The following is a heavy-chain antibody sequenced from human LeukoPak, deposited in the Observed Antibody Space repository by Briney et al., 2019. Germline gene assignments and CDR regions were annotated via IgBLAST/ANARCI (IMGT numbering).Heavy chain of an antibody. D-gene: IGHD3-22*01. Sequence: PGGSLRLSCAASGFTFSSYNINWVRQAPGKGLEWASYISSSSSTIYYVESVKGRFTISRDNAKNALYLQMNSLRAEDTAVYYCARAGGGYGYFDYWGQGTLVTVSS. J-gene: IGHJ4*02. CDR3: ARAGGGYGYFDY. CDR2: ISSSSSTI. V-gene: IGHV3-48*04. CDR1: GFTFSSYN.